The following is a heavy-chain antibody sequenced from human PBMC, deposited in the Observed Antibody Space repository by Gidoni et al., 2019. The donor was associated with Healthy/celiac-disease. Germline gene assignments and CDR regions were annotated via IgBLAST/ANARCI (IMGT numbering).Heavy chain of an antibody. CDR3: AKSSLVVTGWFDP. Sequence: QVQLVQSGAEVKKPGASVKVSCKASGSTFTRYYMHWVRQAPGQGLEWMGIINPSGGSTSYAQKFQGRVTMTRDTSTSTVYMELSSLRSEDTAVYYCAKSSLVVTGWFDPWGQGTLVTVSS. V-gene: IGHV1-46*01. CDR1: GSTFTRYY. CDR2: INPSGGST. D-gene: IGHD2-21*02. J-gene: IGHJ5*02.